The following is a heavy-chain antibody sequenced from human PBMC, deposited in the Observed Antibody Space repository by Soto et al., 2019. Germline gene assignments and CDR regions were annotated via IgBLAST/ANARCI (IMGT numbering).Heavy chain of an antibody. V-gene: IGHV4-39*07. J-gene: IGHJ4*02. CDR2: IYYSGST. CDR3: ASANWYSAY. D-gene: IGHD1-7*01. Sequence: SETLSLTCTVSGGSISSSSYYWGWIRQPPGKGLEWIGSIYYSGSTYYNPSLKSRVTISVDTSKNQFSLNLTSLTAADTAIYYCASANWYSAYWGQGTLVTVSS. CDR1: GGSISSSSYY.